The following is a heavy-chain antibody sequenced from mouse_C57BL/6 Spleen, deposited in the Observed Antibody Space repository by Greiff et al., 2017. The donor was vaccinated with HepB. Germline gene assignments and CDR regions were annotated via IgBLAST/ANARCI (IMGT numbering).Heavy chain of an antibody. CDR1: GYTFTSYW. D-gene: IGHD1-1*01. V-gene: IGHV1-55*01. CDR2: IYPGSGST. Sequence: QVQLQHPGAELVKPGASVKMSCKASGYTFTSYWITWVKQRPGQGLEWIGDIYPGSGSTNYNEKFKSKATLTVDTSSSTAYMQLSSLTSEDSAVYYCARFFITTVVDSLYAMDYWGQGTSVTVSS. J-gene: IGHJ4*01. CDR3: ARFFITTVVDSLYAMDY.